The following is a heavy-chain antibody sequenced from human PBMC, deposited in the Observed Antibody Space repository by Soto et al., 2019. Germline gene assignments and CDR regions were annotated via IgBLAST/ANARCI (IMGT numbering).Heavy chain of an antibody. Sequence: SETLSLTCTVSGGSISSGGYYWSWIRQHPGKGLEWIGYIYYSGSTYYNPSLKSRVTISVDTSKNQFSLKLSSVTAADTAVYYCARGRYGDPSEYYFAYWGQGTLVTVSS. J-gene: IGHJ4*02. V-gene: IGHV4-31*03. CDR2: IYYSGST. CDR1: GGSISSGGYY. D-gene: IGHD4-17*01. CDR3: ARGRYGDPSEYYFAY.